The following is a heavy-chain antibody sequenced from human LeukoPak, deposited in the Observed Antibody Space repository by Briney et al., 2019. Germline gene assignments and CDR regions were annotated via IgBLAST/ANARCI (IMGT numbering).Heavy chain of an antibody. Sequence: PSETLSLTCTMSGGSISSSSYYWGWIRRPPGKRLEWIGSIYYSGSTYYNPSLKSRLTISVDTSKNQFSLNLSSVTAADTAVYYCARLVGSSGSFDYWGQGTLVTVSS. J-gene: IGHJ4*02. CDR2: IYYSGST. CDR3: ARLVGSSGSFDY. CDR1: GGSISSSSYY. V-gene: IGHV4-39*01. D-gene: IGHD6-19*01.